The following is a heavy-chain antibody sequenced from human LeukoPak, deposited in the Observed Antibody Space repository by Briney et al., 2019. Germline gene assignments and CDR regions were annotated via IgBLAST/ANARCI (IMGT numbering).Heavy chain of an antibody. CDR2: INPNSGGT. J-gene: IGHJ4*02. CDR1: GYTFTGYY. Sequence: ASVKVSCKASGYTFTGYYMHWLRQAPGQGLEWMGRINPNSGGTNYAQKFQGRVTMTRDTSISTAYMELSRLRSDDTAVYYCARVEWELRNFDYWGQGTLVTVSS. CDR3: ARVEWELRNFDY. D-gene: IGHD1-26*01. V-gene: IGHV1-2*06.